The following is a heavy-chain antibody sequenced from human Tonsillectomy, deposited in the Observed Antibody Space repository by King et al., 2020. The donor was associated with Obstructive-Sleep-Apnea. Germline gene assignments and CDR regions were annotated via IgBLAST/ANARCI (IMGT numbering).Heavy chain of an antibody. CDR2: MYYSWNT. D-gene: IGHD5-12*01. V-gene: IGHV4-59*08. Sequence: VQLQESGPGLVKPSETLSLTCTVSVGSISNYYWSWIRQPPGKGLEWIGYMYYSWNTNFNPSLQSRVTISADTSNIQFSLRLSSVTAADTAVDYCARHRGVEDYGGYGDYFDYWGQGTLVTVSS. CDR1: VGSISNYY. J-gene: IGHJ4*02. CDR3: ARHRGVEDYGGYGDYFDY.